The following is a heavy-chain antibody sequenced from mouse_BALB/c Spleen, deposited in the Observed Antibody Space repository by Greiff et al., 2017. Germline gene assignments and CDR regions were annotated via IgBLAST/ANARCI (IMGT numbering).Heavy chain of an antibody. CDR3: ARNWPYYAVDY. V-gene: IGHV5-6-3*01. J-gene: IGHJ4*01. D-gene: IGHD4-1*01. Sequence: DVHLVESGGGLVQPGGSLKLSCAASGFTFSSYGMSWVRQTPDKRLELVATINSNGGSTYYPDSVKGRFTISRDNSKNTLYLELSSLTSEDTAMYYCARNWPYYAVDYWGQGTSVTVSS. CDR2: INSNGGST. CDR1: GFTFSSYG.